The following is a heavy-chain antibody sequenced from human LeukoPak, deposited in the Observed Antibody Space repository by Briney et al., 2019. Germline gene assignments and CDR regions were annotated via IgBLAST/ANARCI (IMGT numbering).Heavy chain of an antibody. CDR3: ARLGESGSASYSIDY. J-gene: IGHJ4*02. CDR1: SASIKIYY. CDR2: ISYTGGS. V-gene: IGHV4-59*08. D-gene: IGHD3-10*01. Sequence: SETQSLTCTVSSASIKIYYWSGIPHPPGKGLECSGYISYTGGSNYNPSLNYHPSLKSRVTISVDTSEKRRSLKLSSVTAADTALYYCARLGESGSASYSIDYWGQGTLVTVS.